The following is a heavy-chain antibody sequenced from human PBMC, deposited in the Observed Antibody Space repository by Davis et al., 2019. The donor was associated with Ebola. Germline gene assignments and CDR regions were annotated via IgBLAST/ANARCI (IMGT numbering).Heavy chain of an antibody. V-gene: IGHV3-23*01. J-gene: IGHJ6*04. Sequence: GGSLRLSCAASGFVFSSYVMSWVRRAPGKGLEWVSILGLSADTFYADSVKGRFTISRDNSKNTLYLQMNSLRVDDTAVYYCAKGGSGWPSDYSYGLGVWGKGTTVTVSS. CDR2: LGLSADT. D-gene: IGHD6-19*01. CDR1: GFVFSSYV. CDR3: AKGGSGWPSDYSYGLGV.